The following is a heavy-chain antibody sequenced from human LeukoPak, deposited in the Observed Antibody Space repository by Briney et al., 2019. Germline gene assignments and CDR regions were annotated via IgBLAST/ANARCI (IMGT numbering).Heavy chain of an antibody. CDR2: IYYSGST. CDR1: GGSISNYY. Sequence: SETLSLTCTVSGGSISNYYWAWIRQPPGKGLEWIGYIYYSGSTNYSPSLKSRVTISVDTSKNQFSLKLSSVTAADTAVYYCARGSDWGQGTLVTVSS. J-gene: IGHJ4*02. V-gene: IGHV4-59*12. CDR3: ARGSD.